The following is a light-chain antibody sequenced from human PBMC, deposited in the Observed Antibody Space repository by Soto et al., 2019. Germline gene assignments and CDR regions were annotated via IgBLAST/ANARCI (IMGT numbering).Light chain of an antibody. J-gene: IGKJ4*01. CDR3: QQYGNLPLT. CDR1: QDINIY. V-gene: IGKV1-33*01. CDR2: DAS. Sequence: DIQMTQSPTSLSAFVGDRVTITCQASQDINIYLNWYQQKPGKAPKLLIYDASNLATGVPSRFSGSRSETDFTLSISSLQPEDIATYYCQQYGNLPLTFGGGTKVEI.